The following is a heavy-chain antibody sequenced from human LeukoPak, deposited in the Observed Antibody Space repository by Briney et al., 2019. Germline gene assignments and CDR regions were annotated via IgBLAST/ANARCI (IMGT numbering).Heavy chain of an antibody. CDR2: IYPGGSNT. CDR1: GYSFASYW. D-gene: IGHD3-22*01. J-gene: IGHJ4*02. CDR3: ARSKYYYDSSPYYLLDY. V-gene: IGHV5-51*01. Sequence: GESLMISCKGSGYSFASYWVGWVRQMPGEGLEWMGIIYPGGSNTKYSPSFLCQVTFSDDKSSSPAYLLWFSLRAADTAMYYCARSKYYYDSSPYYLLDYWGQGTLVTVSS.